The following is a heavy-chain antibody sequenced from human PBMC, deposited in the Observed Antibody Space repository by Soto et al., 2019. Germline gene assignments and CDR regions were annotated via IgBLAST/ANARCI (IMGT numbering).Heavy chain of an antibody. V-gene: IGHV4-34*01. CDR3: ARDPIWFGELFHYYYGMDV. CDR2: INHSGST. D-gene: IGHD3-10*01. Sequence: SETLSLTCAVYGGSFSGYYWSWIRQPPGKGLEWIGEINHSGSTNYNPSLKSRVTISVDTSKNQFSLKLSSVTAADTAVYYCARDPIWFGELFHYYYGMDVWGQGTTATVSS. J-gene: IGHJ6*02. CDR1: GGSFSGYY.